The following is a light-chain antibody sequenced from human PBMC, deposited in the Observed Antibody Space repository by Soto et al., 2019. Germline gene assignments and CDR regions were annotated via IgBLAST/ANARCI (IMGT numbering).Light chain of an antibody. CDR3: QQRGNWIT. CDR1: QSVSSY. Sequence: IVLTQSPATLSLSPGERATLSCRASQSVSSYLAWYQQKPGQAPRLLIYDASNRATGIPARFSGSGSGTDFTLTISSLEPEDFAVYYCQQRGNWITFGQGTRLEIK. V-gene: IGKV3-11*01. J-gene: IGKJ5*01. CDR2: DAS.